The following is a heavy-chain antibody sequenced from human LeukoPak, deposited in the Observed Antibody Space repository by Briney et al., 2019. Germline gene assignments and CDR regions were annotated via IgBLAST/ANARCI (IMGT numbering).Heavy chain of an antibody. D-gene: IGHD3-22*01. CDR1: GGSFSGYY. Sequence: SETLSLTCAVYGGSFSGYYWSWIRQPPGKGLEWIGEINHSGSTNYNPSLKSRLTISVDTSKNQFSLKLSSVTAADTAVYYCARYYYDSSGLDYWGQGTLVTVSS. J-gene: IGHJ4*02. CDR3: ARYYYDSSGLDY. V-gene: IGHV4-34*01. CDR2: INHSGST.